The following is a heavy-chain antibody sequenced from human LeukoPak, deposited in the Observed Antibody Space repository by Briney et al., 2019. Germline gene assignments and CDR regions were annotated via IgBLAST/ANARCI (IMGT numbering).Heavy chain of an antibody. D-gene: IGHD3-16*01. CDR1: GFRFKNFG. CDR2: ISASGGGA. Sequence: GGSLRLSCAASGFRFKNFGMTWVRQAPGKGLEWVSTISASGGGAYYADSVKGRFTISRDNSKDTLSPQMNTLRAEDTAVYYCAKGRGDYGIDAFDIWGQGTMVTVSS. CDR3: AKGRGDYGIDAFDI. J-gene: IGHJ3*02. V-gene: IGHV3-23*01.